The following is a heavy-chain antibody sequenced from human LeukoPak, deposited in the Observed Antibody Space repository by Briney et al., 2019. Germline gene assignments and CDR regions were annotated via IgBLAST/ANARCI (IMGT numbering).Heavy chain of an antibody. CDR1: GGTFSSDP. CDR3: ARDKNLGDCGYRSCYGVWPFDI. V-gene: IGHV1-69*05. J-gene: IGHJ3*02. CDR2: TIPFLGAT. Sequence: SVKVSCKASGGTFSSDPITWVRHAPGQGLEWMGGTIPFLGATTYAQRFQGRISITTDESTTTAYMELSSLRSEDTAVYYCARDKNLGDCGYRSCYGVWPFDIWGQGTLVTVSS. D-gene: IGHD2-2*01.